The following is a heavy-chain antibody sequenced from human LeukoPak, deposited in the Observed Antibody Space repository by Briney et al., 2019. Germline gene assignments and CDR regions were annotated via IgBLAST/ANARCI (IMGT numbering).Heavy chain of an antibody. CDR3: ARSGTGYGDYDGFDY. CDR2: MYRGGTT. J-gene: IGHJ4*02. Sequence: PGGSLRLSCAASGFTVSSNYMRWVRQAPGKGLEWVSVMYRGGTTYYADSVKGRFTISRDNSQNTLYLQMNSLRAEDTAVYYCARSGTGYGDYDGFDYWGQGTLVTVSS. D-gene: IGHD4-17*01. V-gene: IGHV3-53*01. CDR1: GFTVSSNY.